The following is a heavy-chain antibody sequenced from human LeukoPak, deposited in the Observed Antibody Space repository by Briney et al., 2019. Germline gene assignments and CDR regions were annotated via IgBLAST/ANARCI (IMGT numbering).Heavy chain of an antibody. D-gene: IGHD5-12*01. CDR1: GGSIGTDLYY. CDR2: IYTSGST. J-gene: IGHJ4*02. CDR3: ARVNSGYDWD. V-gene: IGHV4-61*02. Sequence: SETLSLTCTVSGGSIGTDLYYWTWIRQPAGKGLEWIGRIYTSGSTNYNPSLKSRVTMSVDTSKNQFSLKLTSVTAADTAVYYCARVNSGYDWDWGQGTLVTVSS.